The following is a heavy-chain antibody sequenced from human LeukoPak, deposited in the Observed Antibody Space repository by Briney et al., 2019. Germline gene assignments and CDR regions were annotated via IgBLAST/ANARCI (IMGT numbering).Heavy chain of an antibody. D-gene: IGHD4-11*01. Sequence: GESLKISCAASGFIFSHYGLHWVRQAPGKGLEWVAVIWSDGSNTFYAGSVKGRFTISRDNSQNTLFLQMNSLRADDTAMYYCARDAQRGFDYSNSLQYWGHGTLVTVSS. J-gene: IGHJ4*01. CDR3: ARDAQRGFDYSNSLQY. V-gene: IGHV3-33*01. CDR1: GFIFSHYG. CDR2: IWSDGSNT.